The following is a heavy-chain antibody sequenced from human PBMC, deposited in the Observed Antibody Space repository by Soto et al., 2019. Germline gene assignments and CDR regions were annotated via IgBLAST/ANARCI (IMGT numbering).Heavy chain of an antibody. CDR3: ASRVGDGYDFWSGYDYYYYGMDV. Sequence: GASVKVSCKASGYTFTSYYMHWVRQAPGQGLEWMGIINPSGGSTSYAQKFQGRVTMTRDTSTSTVYMELSSLRSEDTAVYYCASRVGDGYDFWSGYDYYYYGMDVWGQGTTVTVSS. J-gene: IGHJ6*02. CDR2: INPSGGST. D-gene: IGHD3-3*01. V-gene: IGHV1-46*01. CDR1: GYTFTSYY.